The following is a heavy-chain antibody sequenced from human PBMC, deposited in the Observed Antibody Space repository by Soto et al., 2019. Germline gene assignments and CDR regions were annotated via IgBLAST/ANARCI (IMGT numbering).Heavy chain of an antibody. CDR2: IYYSGST. CDR3: ARHTSASSPPPWGYYYYGMDV. J-gene: IGHJ6*02. V-gene: IGHV4-39*01. CDR1: GGSISSSSYY. D-gene: IGHD6-6*01. Sequence: PSETLSLTCTVSGGSISSSSYYWGWIRQPPGKGLEWIGCIYYSGSTYYNPSPKSRVTISVDTSKNQFSLKLSSVTAADTAVYYGARHTSASSPPPWGYYYYGMDVWGQGTTVTVSS.